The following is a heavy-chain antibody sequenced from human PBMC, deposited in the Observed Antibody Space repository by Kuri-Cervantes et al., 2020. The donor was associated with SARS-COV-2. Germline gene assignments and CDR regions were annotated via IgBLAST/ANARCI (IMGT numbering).Heavy chain of an antibody. J-gene: IGHJ4*02. CDR2: VNHRGST. Sequence: SETLSLTCAFYGESFSGYYWNWIRQSPGKGLEWIGEVNHRGSTNYNPSLKSRVTISVDTSKNQFSLKLSSVTAADTAVYYCSSSSSLSYYFDYWGQGTLVTVSS. CDR3: SSSSSLSYYFDY. D-gene: IGHD6-6*01. V-gene: IGHV4-34*01. CDR1: GESFSGYY.